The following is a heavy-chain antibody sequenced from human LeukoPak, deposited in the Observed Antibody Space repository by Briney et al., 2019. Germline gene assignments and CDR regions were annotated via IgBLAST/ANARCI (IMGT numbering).Heavy chain of an antibody. J-gene: IGHJ3*02. CDR2: MNPNSGNT. Sequence: ASVKVSCKASGYAFTRYDINWVRQASGQGLEWMGWMNPNSGNTGYAQNFQGRLTFTRNTSIDTAYMELSTLRSDDTAVYYCARESPLGYDAFDIWGQGTTVTVSS. D-gene: IGHD7-27*01. CDR1: GYAFTRYD. V-gene: IGHV1-8*01. CDR3: ARESPLGYDAFDI.